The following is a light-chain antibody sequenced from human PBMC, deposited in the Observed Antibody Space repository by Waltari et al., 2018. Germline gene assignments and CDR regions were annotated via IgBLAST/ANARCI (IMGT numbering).Light chain of an antibody. CDR1: SLGTKT. J-gene: IGLJ3*02. CDR2: FNS. V-gene: IGLV3-21*04. CDR3: QVWDFTQGV. Sequence: SYVLNQPPSVSVAPGKTARISCGGTSLGTKTGDWYQQKPGQAPVLVIHFNSGRPSGIPERFSGSPSGNTATLTIKWVEAGDEAEYFCQVWDFTQGVFGGGTKLTVL.